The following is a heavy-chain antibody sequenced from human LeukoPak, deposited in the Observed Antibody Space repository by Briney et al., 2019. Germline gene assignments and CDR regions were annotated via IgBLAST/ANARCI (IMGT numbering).Heavy chain of an antibody. V-gene: IGHV1-3*01. D-gene: IGHD3-3*01. Sequence: GASVKVSCKASGYTFTSYDINWVRQATGQGLEWMGWINAGNGNTKYSQKFQGRVTITRDTSASTAYMELSSLRSEDTAVYYCARDRRAGGVVTTSMDVWGKGTTVTVSS. CDR3: ARDRRAGGVVTTSMDV. CDR2: INAGNGNT. CDR1: GYTFTSYD. J-gene: IGHJ6*03.